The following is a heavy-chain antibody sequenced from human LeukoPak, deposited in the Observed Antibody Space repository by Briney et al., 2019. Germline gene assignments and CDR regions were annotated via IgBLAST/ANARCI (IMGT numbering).Heavy chain of an antibody. J-gene: IGHJ5*01. Sequence: TGGSLRLSFSASGFTFSGSAMHSVRQASGKGLEWVGRIRSKAHSYATAYAASVKYRFTISRDDSKNTAYLQMNSLKTEDTAVYYCAGRDRFDSWGEGTLVTVSS. CDR3: AGRDRFDS. CDR1: GFTFSGSA. V-gene: IGHV3-73*01. CDR2: IRSKAHSYAT.